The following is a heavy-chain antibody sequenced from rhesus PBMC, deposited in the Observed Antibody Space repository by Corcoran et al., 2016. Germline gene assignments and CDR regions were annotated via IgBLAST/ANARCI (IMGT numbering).Heavy chain of an antibody. Sequence: EVRLVESGGGLVQPGGSLRLSCAASGFTFSDYYMSWVRLATGKGPEWVGFIRKKANGGTAEYAGSVKGRFTDSRSDCKSIASLQMNSLKTEDTAVYSCTRDWSATWTTGFDYWGQGVLVTVSS. V-gene: IGHV3-116*02. D-gene: IGHD1-38*01. CDR3: TRDWSATWTTGFDY. CDR2: IRKKANGGTA. J-gene: IGHJ4*01. CDR1: GFTFSDYY.